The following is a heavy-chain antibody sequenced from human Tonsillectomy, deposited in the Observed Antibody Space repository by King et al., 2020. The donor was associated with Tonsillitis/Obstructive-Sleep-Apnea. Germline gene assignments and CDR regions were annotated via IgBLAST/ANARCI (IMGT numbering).Heavy chain of an antibody. CDR1: GYTFNKYA. J-gene: IGHJ5*02. CDR2: INTNTGSP. V-gene: IGHV7-4-1*02. CDR3: AREVVVAPATYGWFDP. D-gene: IGHD2-15*01. Sequence: VQLVQSGSELKKPGASVKVSCKASGYTFNKYAVNWMRQAPGQGLEWMGWINTNTGSPTYAQGFTGRFVFLLDTSVSTAYLQISRLKAEDTAIYYCAREVVVAPATYGWFDPWGQGTLVTVSS.